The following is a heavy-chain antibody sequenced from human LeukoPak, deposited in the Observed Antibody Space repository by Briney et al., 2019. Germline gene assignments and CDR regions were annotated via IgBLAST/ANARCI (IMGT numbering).Heavy chain of an antibody. J-gene: IGHJ4*02. D-gene: IGHD1-26*01. V-gene: IGHV3-21*01. CDR3: ARKVVGATTDY. CDR1: GFPLSTYS. Sequence: GGSLRLSCAASGFPLSTYSMNWVRQAPGKGLEWVSTISPGSYSIYYADLVKGRFTISRDNAKNSLYLQMNSLRVEDTAMYYCARKVVGATTDYWGQGTLVTVSS. CDR2: ISPGSYSI.